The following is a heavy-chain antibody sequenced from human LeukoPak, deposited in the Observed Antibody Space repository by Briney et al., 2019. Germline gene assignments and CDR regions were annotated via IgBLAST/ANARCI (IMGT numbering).Heavy chain of an antibody. CDR1: GFTFSSYS. V-gene: IGHV3-21*01. J-gene: IGHJ4*02. CDR3: AREPELEPVDY. CDR2: ISSSSSYI. D-gene: IGHD1-1*01. Sequence: GGSLRLSCAASGFTFSSYSMNWVRQAPGKGLEWVSSISSSSSYIYYADSVKGRFTISRDDAKNSLYLQMNSLRAEDTAVYYCAREPELEPVDYWGQGTLVTVSS.